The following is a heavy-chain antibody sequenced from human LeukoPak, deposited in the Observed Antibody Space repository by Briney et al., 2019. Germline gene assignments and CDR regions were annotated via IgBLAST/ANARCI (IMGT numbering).Heavy chain of an antibody. CDR1: GFSFSSNA. J-gene: IGHJ4*02. CDR2: ISSNGGST. V-gene: IGHV3-64D*09. CDR3: VSTYYFDSSGYYPFDY. Sequence: QPGGSLRLSCSASGFSFSSNAMHWVRQAPGKGLEYVSGISSNGGSTNYADSVKGRLTISRDNSQKTLHLQMTSLRAEDTAVYYCVSTYYFDSSGYYPFDYWGQGTLVTVSS. D-gene: IGHD3-22*01.